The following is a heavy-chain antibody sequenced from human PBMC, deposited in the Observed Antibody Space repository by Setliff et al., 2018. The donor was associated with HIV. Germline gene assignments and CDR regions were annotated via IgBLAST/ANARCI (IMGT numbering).Heavy chain of an antibody. CDR1: GGSFSDYY. Sequence: SETLSLTCGIYGGSFSDYYWSWIRQPPGKGLEWIGEIDHRGRPKYNPSLNSRVTMSVDKSRNQFSLKVSSVTAADTAVYYCARSKYSSGWYSDHDAFDIWGQGTMVTVS. D-gene: IGHD6-19*01. CDR2: IDHRGRP. V-gene: IGHV4-34*01. CDR3: ARSKYSSGWYSDHDAFDI. J-gene: IGHJ3*02.